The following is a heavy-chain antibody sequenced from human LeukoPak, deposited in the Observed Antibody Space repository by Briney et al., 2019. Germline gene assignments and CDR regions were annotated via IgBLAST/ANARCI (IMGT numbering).Heavy chain of an antibody. D-gene: IGHD3-22*01. CDR3: ARDIRDSSGYYYYFDN. J-gene: IGHJ4*02. CDR1: RFTVSSSY. V-gene: IGHV3-66*02. Sequence: GGSLRLSCAASRFTVSSSYMSWVRQAPGKGLEWVSLIYSGGSTHYADSVKGRFTISRDTSKNTLYLQMNSLRAEDTALYYCARDIRDSSGYYYYFDNWGQGTLVTVSS. CDR2: IYSGGST.